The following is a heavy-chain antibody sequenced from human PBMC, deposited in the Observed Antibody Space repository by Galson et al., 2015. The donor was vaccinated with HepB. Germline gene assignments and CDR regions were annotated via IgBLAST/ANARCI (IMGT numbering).Heavy chain of an antibody. CDR3: ATERVGYSSSWYMDNWFDP. D-gene: IGHD6-13*01. V-gene: IGHV1-69-2*01. Sequence: VKVSCKVSGYTFTDYYMHWVQQAPGKGLEWMGLVDPEDGETIYAEKFQGRVTITADTSTDTAYMELSSLRSEDTAVYYCATERVGYSSSWYMDNWFDPWGQGTLVTVSS. CDR2: VDPEDGET. J-gene: IGHJ5*02. CDR1: GYTFTDYY.